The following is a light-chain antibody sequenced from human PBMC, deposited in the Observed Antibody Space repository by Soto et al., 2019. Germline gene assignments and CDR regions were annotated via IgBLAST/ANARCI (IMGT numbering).Light chain of an antibody. V-gene: IGLV1-40*01. CDR2: GNS. J-gene: IGLJ3*02. Sequence: QSVLTQPPSVSGAPRQRVTISCTGSGSNIGAGYDVHWYQQLPGTAPKLLIYGNSNRPSGVPDRFSGSKSGTSASLAITGLQAEDEADYYCQSYDSSLSGWVFGGGTKLTVL. CDR3: QSYDSSLSGWV. CDR1: GSNIGAGYD.